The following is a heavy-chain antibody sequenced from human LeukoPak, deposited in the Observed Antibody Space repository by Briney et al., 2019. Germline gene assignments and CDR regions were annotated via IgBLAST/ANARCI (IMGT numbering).Heavy chain of an antibody. V-gene: IGHV4-59*01. CDR3: ARDVTMVRGVRWFDP. Sequence: SETLSLTCTVSGGSISSYYWSWIRQPPGKGLEWIGYIYYSGSTNYNPSLKSRVTISVDTSKNQFSLKLSSVTAADTAVYYCARDVTMVRGVRWFDPWGQGTLVTVSS. CDR2: IYYSGST. D-gene: IGHD3-10*01. CDR1: GGSISSYY. J-gene: IGHJ5*02.